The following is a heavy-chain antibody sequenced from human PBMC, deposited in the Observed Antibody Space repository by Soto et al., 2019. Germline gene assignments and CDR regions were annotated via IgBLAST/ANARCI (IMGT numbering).Heavy chain of an antibody. J-gene: IGHJ6*02. CDR1: GGSISSSSYY. CDR3: TRHPPIARFENGLDV. V-gene: IGHV4-39*01. CDR2: IYYSGST. Sequence: ETLSLTCTVSGGSISSSSYYWGWIRQPPGKGLEWIGSIYYSGSTYYNPSLKSRVTISVDTSKNQFSLKLSSVTAADTAVYYCTRHPPIARFENGLDVWGQGTTVTVSS. D-gene: IGHD2-21*01.